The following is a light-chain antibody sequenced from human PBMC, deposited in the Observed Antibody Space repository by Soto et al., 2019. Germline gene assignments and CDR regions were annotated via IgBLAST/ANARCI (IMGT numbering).Light chain of an antibody. CDR1: QTVSTF. V-gene: IGKV3-11*01. CDR2: DAS. Sequence: EIVLTQSPDTLSLSPGERATLSCRASQTVSTFLAWYQQEPGQAPRLIVYDASKRAPGIPARFIGSGSGTDFTLTVSSLEPEDFALYYCQQRSGWPTFGQGTKVDIK. J-gene: IGKJ1*01. CDR3: QQRSGWPT.